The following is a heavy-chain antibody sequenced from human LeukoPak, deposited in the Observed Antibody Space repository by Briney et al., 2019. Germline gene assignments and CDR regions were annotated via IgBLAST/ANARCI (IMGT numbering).Heavy chain of an antibody. V-gene: IGHV4-34*01. CDR1: GGSFSDYY. D-gene: IGHD3-10*01. CDR3: ARDFYFYGSGSYYLNNWFDP. J-gene: IGHJ5*02. Sequence: SETLSLTCAVYGGSFSDYYWSWIRQPPGKGLEWLGEINYSGSTNYNPSLKSRVTISVDTSKKQFSLKLSSVTAADTALYYCARDFYFYGSGSYYLNNWFDPWGQGTLVTVSS. CDR2: INYSGST.